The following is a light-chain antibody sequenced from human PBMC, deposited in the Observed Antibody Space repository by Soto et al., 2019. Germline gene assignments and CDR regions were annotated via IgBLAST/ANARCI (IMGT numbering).Light chain of an antibody. CDR2: DAS. Sequence: EIVMTQSPATLSASPGEGATLSCKAGQNVYNNLAWYQQRPGQPPRLLIYDASTRATGISARFSGSGYGTECSLTISRLQSEDCAVYVFQQGRHWPLTFGGGNKGEIK. J-gene: IGKJ4*01. V-gene: IGKV3-15*01. CDR1: QNVYNN. CDR3: QQGRHWPLT.